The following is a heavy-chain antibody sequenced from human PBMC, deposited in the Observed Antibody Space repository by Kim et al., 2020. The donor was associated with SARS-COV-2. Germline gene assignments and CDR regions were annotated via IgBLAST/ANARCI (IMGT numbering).Heavy chain of an antibody. J-gene: IGHJ6*02. CDR2: ISYDGNHR. D-gene: IGHD1-1*01. V-gene: IGHV3-30-3*01. CDR1: GFTFSNYG. CDR3: ARAVTQYYTWTAMGV. Sequence: GGSLRLSCAASGFTFSNYGMHWVRQAPGKALEWVAVISYDGNHRYFPDSVKGRFSISRDNSKDTLSLEVKSLRGDDTAVYYCARAVTQYYTWTAMGVWGQGTTVIVSS.